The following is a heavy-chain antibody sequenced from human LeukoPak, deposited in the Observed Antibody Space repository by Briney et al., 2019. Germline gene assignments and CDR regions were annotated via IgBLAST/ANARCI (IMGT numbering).Heavy chain of an antibody. CDR2: FDPEDGET. CDR3: ATASFDY. J-gene: IGHJ4*02. V-gene: IGHV1-24*01. CDR1: GYTFTSYD. Sequence: GASVKVSCKASGYTFTSYDINWVRQATGQGLEWTGGFDPEDGETIYAQKFQGRVTMTEDTSTDTAYMELSSLRSEDTAVYYCATASFDYWGQGTLVTVSS.